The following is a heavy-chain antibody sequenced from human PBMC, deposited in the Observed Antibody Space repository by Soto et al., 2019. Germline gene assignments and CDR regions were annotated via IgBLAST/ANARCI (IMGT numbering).Heavy chain of an antibody. D-gene: IGHD3-9*01. CDR1: GFTFSSYW. CDR2: IKQDGSEK. Sequence: SLRLSCAASGFTFSSYWMSWVRQAPGKGLEWVANIKQDGSEKYYVDSVKGRFTISRDNAKNSLYLQMNSLRAEDTAVYYCARAGRITIFSTGYPLNAFDIWGQGTMVTVSS. CDR3: ARAGRITIFSTGYPLNAFDI. V-gene: IGHV3-7*01. J-gene: IGHJ3*02.